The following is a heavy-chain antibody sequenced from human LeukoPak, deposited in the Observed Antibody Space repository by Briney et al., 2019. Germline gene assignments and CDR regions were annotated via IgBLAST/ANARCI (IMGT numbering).Heavy chain of an antibody. CDR1: GVSFNDYY. Sequence: SETLSLTCAVSGVSFNDYYWSWIRQPPGKGLEWIGEINHSGSTNYNPSLKSRVTISVDTSKNQFSLKLSSVTAADTAVYYCATMVRGVLVYFDYWGQGTLVTVSS. V-gene: IGHV4-34*01. CDR2: INHSGST. D-gene: IGHD3-10*01. J-gene: IGHJ4*02. CDR3: ATMVRGVLVYFDY.